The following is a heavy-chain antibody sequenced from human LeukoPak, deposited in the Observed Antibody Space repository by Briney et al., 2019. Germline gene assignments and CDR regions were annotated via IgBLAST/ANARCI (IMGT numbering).Heavy chain of an antibody. V-gene: IGHV3-7*01. CDR3: ASDANYDFWSGYYALDY. CDR2: MKYDGSEK. D-gene: IGHD3-3*01. J-gene: IGHJ4*02. Sequence: GGSLRLFCAASGFTFSSYWMSWVRQAPGKGLEWVANMKYDGSEKYYVDSVKGRFTISRDNSKNTLYLQMNSLRAEDTAVYYCASDANYDFWSGYYALDYWGQGTLVTVSS. CDR1: GFTFSSYW.